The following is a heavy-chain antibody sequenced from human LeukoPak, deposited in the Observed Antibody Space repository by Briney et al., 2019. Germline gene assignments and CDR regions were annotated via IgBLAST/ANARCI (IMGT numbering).Heavy chain of an antibody. V-gene: IGHV3-30*18. J-gene: IGHJ4*02. D-gene: IGHD1-26*01. Sequence: GRSLRLSCVASGFIFSSYGMHWARQAPGKGLEWVAVTSYDGSNTYYADSVKGRLTISRDNSKNTLYLQMNSLRPEDTAVYYCAKDRRDRGSHLDYWGQGTLVTVSS. CDR2: TSYDGSNT. CDR3: AKDRRDRGSHLDY. CDR1: GFIFSSYG.